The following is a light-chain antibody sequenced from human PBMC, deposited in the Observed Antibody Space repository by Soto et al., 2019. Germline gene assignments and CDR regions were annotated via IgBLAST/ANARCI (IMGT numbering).Light chain of an antibody. CDR3: SSYAGSNTYVV. V-gene: IGLV2-8*01. CDR2: EVN. J-gene: IGLJ2*01. Sequence: QSALTQPPSASGSPGQSVTISCSGTSSDIGGYNYVSWYQQHPGKAPKLIIYEVNRRPSGVPDRFSGSTSGNTASLTVSGLQAEDEADYYCSSYAGSNTYVVFGGGTKLTVL. CDR1: SSDIGGYNY.